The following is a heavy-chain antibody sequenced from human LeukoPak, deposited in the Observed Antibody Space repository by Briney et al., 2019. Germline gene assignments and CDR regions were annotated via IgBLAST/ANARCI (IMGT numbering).Heavy chain of an antibody. CDR3: ARDRSWYDAFDI. Sequence: SETLSLTCTVSGGSMIGDVSYWNWIRQPAGKGLEWIGRIYTSGSTNYNPSLKSRVTISVDTSKNQFSLKLSSVTAADTAVYYCARDRSWYDAFDIWGQGTMVTVSS. CDR1: GGSMIGDVSY. J-gene: IGHJ3*02. CDR2: IYTSGST. V-gene: IGHV4-61*02. D-gene: IGHD6-13*01.